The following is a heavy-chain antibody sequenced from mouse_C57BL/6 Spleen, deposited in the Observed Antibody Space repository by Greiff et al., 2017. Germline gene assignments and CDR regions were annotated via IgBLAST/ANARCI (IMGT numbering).Heavy chain of an antibody. CDR3: ARRGYGKGFAY. Sequence: EVKLEESGAELVKPGASVKLSCTASGFNIKDYYMHWVKQRTEQGLEWIGRIAPEDGETKYAPKFQGKATITADTSSNTAYLQLSSLTSEDTAVYYCARRGYGKGFAYWGQGTLVTVSA. CDR2: IAPEDGET. J-gene: IGHJ3*01. V-gene: IGHV14-2*01. D-gene: IGHD2-1*01. CDR1: GFNIKDYY.